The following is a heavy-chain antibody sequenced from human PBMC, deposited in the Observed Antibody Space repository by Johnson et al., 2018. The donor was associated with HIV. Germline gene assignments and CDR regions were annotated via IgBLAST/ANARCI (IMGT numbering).Heavy chain of an antibody. V-gene: IGHV3-49*04. Sequence: VQLVESGGGLVQSGRSLRLSCTTSGFTFGDYAMNWVRQAPGKGLEWVGFIRSKAYGGTTQYAASVKGRFTISRDDSKSIAYLQMNSLKTEDTAVYYCTRDFSSGWYSARVAFDIWGQGTRVTVSS. J-gene: IGHJ3*02. D-gene: IGHD6-19*01. CDR3: TRDFSSGWYSARVAFDI. CDR2: IRSKAYGGTT. CDR1: GFTFGDYA.